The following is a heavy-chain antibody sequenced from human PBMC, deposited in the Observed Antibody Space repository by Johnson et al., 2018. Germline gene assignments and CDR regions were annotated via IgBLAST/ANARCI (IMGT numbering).Heavy chain of an antibody. V-gene: IGHV3-30-3*01. CDR1: GFTFSNSA. Sequence: QVQLVESGGGVVQPGRSLRLSCAASGFTFSNSAMHWARQAPGKGLEWVAVISYDGRDTYYADSVQGRFTISRDNSKNTLFLQMNSLGVEDTAVYYCARDGDLQRITILGVAVPAPDYYYSYMDVWGKGTTVTVSS. J-gene: IGHJ6*03. CDR2: ISYDGRDT. CDR3: ARDGDLQRITILGVAVPAPDYYYSYMDV. D-gene: IGHD3-3*01.